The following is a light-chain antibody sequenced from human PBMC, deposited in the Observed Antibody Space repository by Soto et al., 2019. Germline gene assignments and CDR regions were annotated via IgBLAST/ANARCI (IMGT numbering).Light chain of an antibody. CDR2: GAS. V-gene: IGKV3D-20*02. CDR1: QSVSDSY. Sequence: SFSTQAPPPLFLHPGATATLSLRVMQSVSDSYLSWYLQKPGQAPQLLIFGASSRASGMPARFSGSGSGTDFTLNISRLEAEDVGVYYCKQSSQWPLTFGQGTRLEI. CDR3: KQSSQWPLT. J-gene: IGKJ5*01.